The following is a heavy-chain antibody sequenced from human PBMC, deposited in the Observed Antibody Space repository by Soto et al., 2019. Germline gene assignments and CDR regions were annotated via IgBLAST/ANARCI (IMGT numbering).Heavy chain of an antibody. CDR3: ARQIAAGSFTYYFDS. Sequence: SETLSLTCTVSGDSISSGAYYWAWIRQHPVEGLEWIGYIYYSGSTHHNPSLKSRDTISIDTSKNQFSLKLSSVTAADTAVYYCARQIAAGSFTYYFDSWGQGTLVTVSS. CDR1: GDSISSGAYY. V-gene: IGHV4-31*03. CDR2: IYYSGST. D-gene: IGHD6-13*01. J-gene: IGHJ4*02.